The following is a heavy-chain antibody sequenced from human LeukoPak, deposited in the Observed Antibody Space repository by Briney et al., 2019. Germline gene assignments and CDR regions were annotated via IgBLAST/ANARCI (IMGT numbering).Heavy chain of an antibody. CDR3: AREWELLEFDY. CDR1: GFTFSSYW. J-gene: IGHJ4*02. V-gene: IGHV3-74*01. CDR2: INTDGSST. Sequence: GGSLRLSCAASGFTFSSYWMHWVRQAPGKGLVWVSRINTDGSSTSYADSVKGRFTISRDNAKNTLYLQMNSLRAEDTAVYYCAREWELLEFDYWGQGTLVTVSS. D-gene: IGHD1-26*01.